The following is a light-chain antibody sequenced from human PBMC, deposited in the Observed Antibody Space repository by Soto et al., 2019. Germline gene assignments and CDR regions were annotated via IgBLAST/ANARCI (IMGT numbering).Light chain of an antibody. CDR3: LQRGDWPPLT. Sequence: EIVLTQSPATLSLSPGERATLSCRASQSVGSSLAWYQQKPGQAPRLLIYDASNRATGIPARFSGSGSGTDFTLTISSLESEAFEVSYCLQRGDWPPLTFGQGTKVEIK. CDR2: DAS. J-gene: IGKJ1*01. V-gene: IGKV3-11*01. CDR1: QSVGSS.